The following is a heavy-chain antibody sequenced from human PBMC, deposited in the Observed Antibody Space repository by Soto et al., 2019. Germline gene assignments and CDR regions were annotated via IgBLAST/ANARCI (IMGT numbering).Heavy chain of an antibody. CDR2: IYNNGVT. V-gene: IGHV4-31*03. CDR1: VDSVNTGAYD. D-gene: IGHD3-3*01. CDR3: ARGLTEWSNDY. Sequence: SETLSLTCTFSVDSVNTGAYDWTWIRQSRGKGLEWIGCIYNNGVTDYSPSLESRVSISMDTSKNQFSLSLTSVTAADTAIYYCARGLTEWSNDYWGQGAMVTVSS. J-gene: IGHJ4*02.